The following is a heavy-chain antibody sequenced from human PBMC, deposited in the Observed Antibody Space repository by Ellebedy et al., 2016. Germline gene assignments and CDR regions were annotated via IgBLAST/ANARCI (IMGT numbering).Heavy chain of an antibody. CDR1: GYSFTSYW. J-gene: IGHJ3*02. D-gene: IGHD5-18*01. V-gene: IGHV5-51*01. Sequence: GESLKISXKGSGYSFTSYWIGWVRQMPGKGLEWMGIIYPGDSDTRYSPSFQGQVTISADKSISTAYLQWSSLKASDTAMYYCARYRDTAMVRFVAFDIWGQGTMVTVSS. CDR3: ARYRDTAMVRFVAFDI. CDR2: IYPGDSDT.